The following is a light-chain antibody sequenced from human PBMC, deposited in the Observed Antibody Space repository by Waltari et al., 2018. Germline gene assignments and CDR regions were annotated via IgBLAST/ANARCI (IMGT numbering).Light chain of an antibody. V-gene: IGKV3-20*01. CDR2: GAS. CDR3: QNHERLPAV. Sequence: EIVLTQSPGTLSLSPGERATLSGRASQSVGRYLVWYQQKPGQAPRLLIYGASSRAAGIPDRFSGSGSGTDFSLTISRLEPEDFAVYYCQNHERLPAVFGQGTKVEIK. CDR1: QSVGRY. J-gene: IGKJ1*01.